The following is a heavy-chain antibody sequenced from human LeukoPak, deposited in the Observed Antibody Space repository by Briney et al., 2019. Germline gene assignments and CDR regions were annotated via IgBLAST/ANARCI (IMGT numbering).Heavy chain of an antibody. CDR1: GFTCHGNW. V-gene: IGHV3-7*01. J-gene: IGHJ4*02. Sequence: GVSLRLSCEASGFTCHGNWIRWVRQAPAKGLEGEPSIHPDGSQKYYVASLKGRFTISRDNTRSSLYLQMNSLGADDTAVYYCARLLGMVTTFDLWGQGTLVTVSS. CDR2: IHPDGSQK. CDR3: ARLLGMVTTFDL. D-gene: IGHD5-24*01.